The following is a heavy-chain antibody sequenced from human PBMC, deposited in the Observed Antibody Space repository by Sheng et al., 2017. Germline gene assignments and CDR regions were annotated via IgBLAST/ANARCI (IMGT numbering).Heavy chain of an antibody. V-gene: IGHV3-30-3*01. D-gene: IGHD1-26*01. CDR3: ARGAAGWEPRDS. Sequence: QVQLVESGGGVVQPGTSLRLSCAASGFTFDAYAMHWVRQTPMKGLEWVALISYNSADNYYADSVKGRFTISRDNSKNTLHLQMNSLRQDDTAMYYCARGAAGWEPRDSWGQGTLVIVSS. CDR2: ISYNSADN. CDR1: GFTFDAYA. J-gene: IGHJ4*02.